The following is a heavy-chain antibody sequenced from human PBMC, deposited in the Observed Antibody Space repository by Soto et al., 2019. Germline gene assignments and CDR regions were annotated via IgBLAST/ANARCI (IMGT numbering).Heavy chain of an antibody. D-gene: IGHD3-3*01. CDR3: AVLGATGAY. CDR2: TRNKGNSYTT. J-gene: IGHJ4*02. Sequence: EVQLVESGGALVQPGGSLRLSCAASGFTFSDHHMDWVRQAPGKGLEWVGRTRNKGNSYTTEYAASVKGRFTISMDEANNSLYLQTNRLNTGETSVYFCAVLGATGAYWGQGTVVTVSS. V-gene: IGHV3-72*01. CDR1: GFTFSDHH.